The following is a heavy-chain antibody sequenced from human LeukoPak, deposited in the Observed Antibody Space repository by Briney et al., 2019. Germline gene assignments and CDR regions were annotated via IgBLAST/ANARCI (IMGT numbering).Heavy chain of an antibody. D-gene: IGHD3-22*01. J-gene: IGHJ4*02. CDR3: ARDRAYYYDSSGVL. CDR1: GFTFSSYS. Sequence: GGSLRLSCAASGFTFSSYSMNWVRQAPGKGLEWVSYISSSSSTIYYADSVKGRFTISRDNAKNSLYLQMNSLRAEDTAVYYCARDRAYYYDSSGVLWGQGTLVTVSS. V-gene: IGHV3-48*04. CDR2: ISSSSSTI.